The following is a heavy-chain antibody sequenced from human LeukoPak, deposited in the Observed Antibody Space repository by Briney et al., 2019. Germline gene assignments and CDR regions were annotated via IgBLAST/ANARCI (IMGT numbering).Heavy chain of an antibody. CDR1: GYPFIGYY. V-gene: IGHV1-2*04. CDR2: INPNTGDT. D-gene: IGHD3-10*01. Sequence: GASVKVSCKASGYPFIGYYIHWVRQAPGQGLEWIGWINPNTGDTRYKRRFQGWVTMTRDTSTNTVYMDLSRLKSDDTAVYYCARERPTGIAGTYSPTPDAFTLWGQGTMVTVSS. J-gene: IGHJ3*01. CDR3: ARERPTGIAGTYSPTPDAFTL.